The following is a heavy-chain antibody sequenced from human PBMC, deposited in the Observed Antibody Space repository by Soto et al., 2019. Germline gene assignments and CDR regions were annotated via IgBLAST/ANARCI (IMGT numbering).Heavy chain of an antibody. CDR3: ARLPKGSVVTG. CDR1: GFSFRDHS. CDR2: ISSSSENI. Sequence: GGSLRLSCVGSGFSFRDHSMNWVRQPPGEGLQWISYISSSSENIYYADSVKGRFTVSRDNAKNTLFLQMNSLRDDDSAIYYCARLPKGSVVTGWGQGSLVTVSS. D-gene: IGHD2-21*02. V-gene: IGHV3-48*02. J-gene: IGHJ4*01.